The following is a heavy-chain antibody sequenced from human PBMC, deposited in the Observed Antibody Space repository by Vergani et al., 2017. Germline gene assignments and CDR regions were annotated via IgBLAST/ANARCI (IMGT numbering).Heavy chain of an antibody. J-gene: IGHJ6*02. V-gene: IGHV4-61*02. Sequence: QVQLQESGPGLVRPSQTLSLICTVSGRSISSGSYYWSWFRQPAGKGMEWIGRFYTCGGTRYNPSLKSRVTISVDTSKNQFSLQLSSVTAADTAVYYCARYPLYSTTWPFLLLDMDVWGQGTTVTVSS. D-gene: IGHD6-13*01. CDR3: ARYPLYSTTWPFLLLDMDV. CDR2: FYTCGGT. CDR1: GRSISSGSYY.